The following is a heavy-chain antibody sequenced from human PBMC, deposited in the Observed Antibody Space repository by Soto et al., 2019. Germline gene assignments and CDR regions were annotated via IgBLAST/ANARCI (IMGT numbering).Heavy chain of an antibody. J-gene: IGHJ4*02. V-gene: IGHV3-30-3*01. CDR3: ARAXYYDXSGYFYSGLDY. Sequence: QVQLVESGGGVVQPGRSLRLSCAASGFTFSSYAMHWVRQAPGKGLEWVAGISYDGTNKYYADSVKGRFTISRDNSKNTLYLQMNSLRAEDTAVYYCARAXYYDXSGYFYSGLDYWGQGTLVTVSS. D-gene: IGHD3-22*01. CDR1: GFTFSSYA. CDR2: ISYDGTNK.